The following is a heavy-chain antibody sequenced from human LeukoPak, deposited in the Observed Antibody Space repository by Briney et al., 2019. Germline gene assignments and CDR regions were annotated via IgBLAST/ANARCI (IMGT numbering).Heavy chain of an antibody. CDR2: ISSSGSTI. CDR1: GFTSSDYY. Sequence: GGSLRLSCAASGFTSSDYYMSWIRQAPGKGLEWVSYISSSGSTIYYADSVKGRFTISRDNAKNSLYLQMNSLRAEDTAVYYCARIIAAHYYMDVWGKGTTVTVSS. J-gene: IGHJ6*03. V-gene: IGHV3-11*01. CDR3: ARIIAAHYYMDV. D-gene: IGHD6-6*01.